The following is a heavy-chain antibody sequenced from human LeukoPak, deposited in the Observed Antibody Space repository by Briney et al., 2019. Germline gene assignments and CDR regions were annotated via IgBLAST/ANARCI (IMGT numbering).Heavy chain of an antibody. CDR1: GFTFDDYA. Sequence: PGRSLRLSCAASGFTFDDYAMHWVRQAPGKGLEWVSGISWNSGSIGYADSVKGRFTISRDNAKNSLYLQMNSLRAEDTALYYCAKDMGYSYGCYYYGMDVWGQGTTVTVSS. V-gene: IGHV3-9*01. D-gene: IGHD5-18*01. CDR3: AKDMGYSYGCYYYGMDV. J-gene: IGHJ6*02. CDR2: ISWNSGSI.